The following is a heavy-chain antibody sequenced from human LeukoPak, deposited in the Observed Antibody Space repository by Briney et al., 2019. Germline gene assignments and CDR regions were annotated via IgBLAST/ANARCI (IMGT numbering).Heavy chain of an antibody. CDR1: GFTFSSYA. J-gene: IGHJ4*02. D-gene: IGHD6-19*01. Sequence: GGSLRLSCAASGFTFSSYAMSWVRQAPGKGLEWVSAISGSGGSTYYADSVKGRFAISRDNSKNTLYLQMNSLRAEDTAVYYCAKRGTSSGWYSFDYWGQGTLVTVSS. CDR3: AKRGTSSGWYSFDY. CDR2: ISGSGGST. V-gene: IGHV3-23*01.